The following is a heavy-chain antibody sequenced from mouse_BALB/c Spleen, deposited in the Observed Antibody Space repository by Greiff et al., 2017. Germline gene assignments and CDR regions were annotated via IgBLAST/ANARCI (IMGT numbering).Heavy chain of an antibody. CDR2: INPGSSTI. CDR3: ARLRYDDAMDY. J-gene: IGHJ4*01. D-gene: IGHD2-14*01. Sequence: DVKLQESGGGLVQPGGSLNLSCAASGFDFSRYWMSWARQAPGKGQEWIGEINPGSSTINYTPSLKDKFIISRDNAKNTLYLQMSKVRSEDTALYYCARLRYDDAMDYWGQGTSVTVSS. V-gene: IGHV4-2*02. CDR1: GFDFSRYW.